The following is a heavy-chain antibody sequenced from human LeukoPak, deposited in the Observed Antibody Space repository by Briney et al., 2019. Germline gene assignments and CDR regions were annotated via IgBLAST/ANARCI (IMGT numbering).Heavy chain of an antibody. CDR3: VRVPPRGDDVTVGRYYYYSYMGV. CDR1: GFSFITYT. V-gene: IGHV3-21*06. Sequence: GSLLLSSAASGFSFITYTINWVRQEPGKGLEWVSFIIGTTITSIYYADSVKGRFTISRDNAKNSVFLQMNSLRADDTAVYYCVRVPPRGDDVTVGRYYYYSYMGVWGKGTTVTVSS. J-gene: IGHJ6*03. D-gene: IGHD3-10*01. CDR2: IIGTTITSI.